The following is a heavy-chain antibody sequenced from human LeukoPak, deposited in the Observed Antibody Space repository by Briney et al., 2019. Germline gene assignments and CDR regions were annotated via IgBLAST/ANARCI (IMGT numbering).Heavy chain of an antibody. CDR3: ARTMETAFDI. D-gene: IGHD1-1*01. CDR2: IYYSGST. J-gene: IGHJ3*02. CDR1: GGSISSYY. V-gene: IGHV4-59*08. Sequence: SETLSLTCTVSGGSISSYYRSWIRQPPGKGLEWIGYIYYSGSTNYNPSLKSRVTISVDTSKNQFSLKLSSVTAADTAVYYCARTMETAFDIWGQGTMVTVSS.